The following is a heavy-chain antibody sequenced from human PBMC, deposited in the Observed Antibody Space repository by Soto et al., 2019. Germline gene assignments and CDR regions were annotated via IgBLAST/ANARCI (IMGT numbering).Heavy chain of an antibody. CDR2: IYYSGST. V-gene: IGHV4-59*08. CDR1: GGSISSYY. D-gene: IGHD5-18*01. J-gene: IGHJ3*02. Sequence: SETLSLTCTVSGGSISSYYWSWIRQPPGKGLEWIGYIYYSGSTNYNPSLKSRVTISVDTSKNQFSLKLSSVTAADTAVYYCARHGYSYGYQSDAFDIWGQGTMVTVSS. CDR3: ARHGYSYGYQSDAFDI.